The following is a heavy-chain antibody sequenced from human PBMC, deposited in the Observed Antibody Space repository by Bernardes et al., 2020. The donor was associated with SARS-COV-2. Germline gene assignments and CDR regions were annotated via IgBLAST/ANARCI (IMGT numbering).Heavy chain of an antibody. J-gene: IGHJ6*02. CDR3: ARDASVEDPGYYYYGMDV. Sequence: ASVKVSCMASGYTFTSYSMNWVRQAPGQGLEWMGWINTNTGNPTYAQGFTGRFVFSLDTSVSTAYLQISSLKAEDTAVYYCARDASVEDPGYYYYGMDVWGPATTVTVYS. V-gene: IGHV7-4-1*02. CDR1: GYTFTSYS. CDR2: INTNTGNP. D-gene: IGHD2-15*01.